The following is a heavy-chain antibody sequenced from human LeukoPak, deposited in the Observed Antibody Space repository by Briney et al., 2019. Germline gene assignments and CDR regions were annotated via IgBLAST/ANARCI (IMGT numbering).Heavy chain of an antibody. D-gene: IGHD3-9*01. CDR2: ISSSSSPI. V-gene: IGHV3-48*01. CDR1: GFTFSSYS. CDR3: AYGYFDWKPSRVY. Sequence: PGGSLRLSCAASGFTFSSYSMNWVRQAPGTGLDWVAYISSSSSPIYYADSVKGRFTISRDNAKNSVYLQINSLRAEDTAVYYCAYGYFDWKPSRVYWGQGTLVTVSS. J-gene: IGHJ4*02.